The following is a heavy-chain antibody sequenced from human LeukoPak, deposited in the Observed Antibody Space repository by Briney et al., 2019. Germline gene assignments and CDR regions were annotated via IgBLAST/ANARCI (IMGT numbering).Heavy chain of an antibody. CDR2: INQDGSEN. CDR3: VRAMDV. J-gene: IGHJ6*02. V-gene: IGHV3-7*01. CDR1: GFTFSSYW. Sequence: GGSLRLSCAASGFTFSSYWMNWVRQAPGKGLEWVANINQDGSENYYVDSVKGRFIITRDNAKNSLYLQMNSLRADDTAVYYCVRAMDVWGQGTTVTVSS.